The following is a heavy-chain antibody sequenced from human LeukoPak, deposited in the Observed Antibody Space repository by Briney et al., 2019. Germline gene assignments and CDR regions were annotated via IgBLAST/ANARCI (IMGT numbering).Heavy chain of an antibody. CDR1: GGSISSYY. Sequence: KASETLSLTCTVSGGSISSYYWSWIRQPPGKGLEWIGYISYSGSTNYNPSLKSRVTISVDMSKNQFSLKLSSVTAADTAVYYCARVPNYYDGSGYRRNIYFDYWGQGTLVTVSS. J-gene: IGHJ4*02. D-gene: IGHD3-22*01. CDR3: ARVPNYYDGSGYRRNIYFDY. V-gene: IGHV4-59*01. CDR2: ISYSGST.